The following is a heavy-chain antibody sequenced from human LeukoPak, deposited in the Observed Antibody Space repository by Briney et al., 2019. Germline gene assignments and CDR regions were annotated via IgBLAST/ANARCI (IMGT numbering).Heavy chain of an antibody. D-gene: IGHD3-10*01. J-gene: IGHJ4*02. Sequence: PSETLSLTCAVYGGSFSGYYWSWIRQPPGKGLEWIGEINHSGSTNYNPSLKSRVTISVDTSKNQFSLKLSSVTAADTAVYYCARGRIITMVRGSLGIYFDYWGQGTLVTVS. CDR1: GGSFSGYY. CDR2: INHSGST. V-gene: IGHV4-34*01. CDR3: ARGRIITMVRGSLGIYFDY.